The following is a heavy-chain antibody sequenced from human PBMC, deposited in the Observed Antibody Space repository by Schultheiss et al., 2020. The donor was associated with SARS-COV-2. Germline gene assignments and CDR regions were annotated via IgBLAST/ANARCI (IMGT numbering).Heavy chain of an antibody. D-gene: IGHD1-1*01. CDR1: GFTFSYYW. J-gene: IGHJ4*02. Sequence: GESLKISCAGSGFTFSYYWMSWVRQAPGKGLEWVAHIKQDGSEKYYVDSVKGRFTISRDNAENSVYLQMNSLRVEDTAVYFCATVLGFNQLFDHWGQGTLVTVSS. V-gene: IGHV3-7*03. CDR2: IKQDGSEK. CDR3: ATVLGFNQLFDH.